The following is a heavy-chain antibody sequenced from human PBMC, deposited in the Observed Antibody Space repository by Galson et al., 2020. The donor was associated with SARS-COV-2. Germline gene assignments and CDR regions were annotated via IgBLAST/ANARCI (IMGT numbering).Heavy chain of an antibody. CDR2: ISSDGSNK. CDR1: GFTFSSYG. CDR3: AKATSRREPGAIYYGSGTFGGGYYYDGMDV. J-gene: IGHJ6*02. D-gene: IGHD3-10*01. V-gene: IGHV3-30*18. Sequence: GGSLRLSCAASGFTFSSYGIHWVRQAPGKGLEWVAVISSDGSNKYYADSVKGRFTISRDNSRNTLSLQMNTLRPEDTAVYYCAKATSRREPGAIYYGSGTFGGGYYYDGMDVWGQGTTVLVSS.